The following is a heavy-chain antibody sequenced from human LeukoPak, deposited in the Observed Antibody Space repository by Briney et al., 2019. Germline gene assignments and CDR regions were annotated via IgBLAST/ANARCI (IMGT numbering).Heavy chain of an antibody. D-gene: IGHD6-13*01. Sequence: PSETLSLTRTVSGGSISSYYWSLIRQPPGKGLELIGYIFYSGSTNYNPSLKSRVTISVDTSKNQFSLKLSSVTAADTAVYYCARAGSRGIAAAGTGFLVYWGQGTLVTVSS. J-gene: IGHJ4*02. CDR1: GGSISSYY. CDR3: ARAGSRGIAAAGTGFLVY. V-gene: IGHV4-59*01. CDR2: IFYSGST.